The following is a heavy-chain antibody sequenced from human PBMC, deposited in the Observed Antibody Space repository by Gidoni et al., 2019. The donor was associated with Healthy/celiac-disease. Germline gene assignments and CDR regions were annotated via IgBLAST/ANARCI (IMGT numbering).Heavy chain of an antibody. Sequence: EVQPVESGGGLVQPGGSLRLSCAASGFTVSSNFMGWVRQAPGKGLEWVSVIYSGGSTYYAESVKGRFTISRDNSKNTLYLQMNSRRAEDTAVYYCARTLIASTDYWGQGTLVTVSS. CDR1: GFTVSSNF. CDR2: IYSGGST. V-gene: IGHV3-66*01. D-gene: IGHD6-13*01. CDR3: ARTLIASTDY. J-gene: IGHJ4*02.